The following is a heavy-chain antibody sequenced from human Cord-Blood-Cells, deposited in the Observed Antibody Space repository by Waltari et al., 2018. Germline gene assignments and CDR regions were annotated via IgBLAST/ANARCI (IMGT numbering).Heavy chain of an antibody. CDR1: GGSFSGYY. J-gene: IGHJ2*01. CDR2: INHSGST. Sequence: QVQLQQWGAGLLKPSETLSLTCAVYGGSFSGYYWSWIRQPPGKGLEWIGEINHSGSTNYNPSLKSRVTISVDTSKNQFSLKLSSVTAADTAVYYCARGRAYYYGSGSYYNGFWDFDLWGRGTLVTVSS. V-gene: IGHV4-34*01. CDR3: ARGRAYYYGSGSYYNGFWDFDL. D-gene: IGHD3-10*01.